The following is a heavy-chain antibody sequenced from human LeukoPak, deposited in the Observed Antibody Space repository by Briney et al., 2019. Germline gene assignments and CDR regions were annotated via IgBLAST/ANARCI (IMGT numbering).Heavy chain of an antibody. CDR3: ASLTDPFDY. CDR2: ISGSGGST. D-gene: IGHD3-9*01. J-gene: IGHJ4*02. V-gene: IGHV3-23*01. Sequence: GGSLRLSCAASGFTFSSYAMSWVRQAPGKGLEWVSTISGSGGSTYYTDSVKGRFTISRDNSKNTLYLQLSSLSAEDTAVYYCASLTDPFDYWGRGTLVTVSS. CDR1: GFTFSSYA.